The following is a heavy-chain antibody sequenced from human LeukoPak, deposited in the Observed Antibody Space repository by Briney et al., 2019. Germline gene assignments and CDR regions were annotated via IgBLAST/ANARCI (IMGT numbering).Heavy chain of an antibody. CDR3: ASGGGWVFFN. J-gene: IGHJ4*02. Sequence: GGSLRLSCAASGFTFSSYVMHWFRQSPGRGLEWVAHINSDGSEKNYVDSVKGRFTISRDNARNSQFLHMNSLRAEDTAVYYCASGGGWVFFNWGRGTLVTVSS. CDR2: INSDGSEK. V-gene: IGHV3-7*01. CDR1: GFTFSSYV. D-gene: IGHD6-19*01.